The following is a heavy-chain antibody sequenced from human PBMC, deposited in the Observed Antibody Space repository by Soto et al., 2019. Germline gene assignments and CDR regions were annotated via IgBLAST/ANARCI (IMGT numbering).Heavy chain of an antibody. CDR2: INLDGREI. V-gene: IGHV3-7*01. D-gene: IGHD2-2*01. CDR1: GFTFSRYW. CDR3: ASMGVIVVLPAATIDS. Sequence: EVQLVESGGGLVQPGGSLRLSCAASGFTFSRYWMSWVRQAPGKGLEWVANINLDGREIYYVDSVKGRFTISRDNAKNALYLEMNSLRGEDTGVYYCASMGVIVVLPAATIDSWGQGTLVTVSS. J-gene: IGHJ4*02.